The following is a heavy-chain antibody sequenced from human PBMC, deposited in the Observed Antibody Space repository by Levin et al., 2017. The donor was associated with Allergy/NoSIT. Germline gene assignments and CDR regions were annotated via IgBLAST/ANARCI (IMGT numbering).Heavy chain of an antibody. J-gene: IGHJ6*02. Sequence: LSLTCAASGLIFSSTGIHWVRQAPGKGLEWVAVISYDGGNKYYGDSVKGRFTISRDNSKNTVYLQMNSLRAEDTAVYFCAKVLSYDSSGSPYYYYYGMDVWGQGTTVTVSS. CDR3: AKVLSYDSSGSPYYYYYGMDV. V-gene: IGHV3-30*18. D-gene: IGHD3-22*01. CDR1: GLIFSSTG. CDR2: ISYDGGNK.